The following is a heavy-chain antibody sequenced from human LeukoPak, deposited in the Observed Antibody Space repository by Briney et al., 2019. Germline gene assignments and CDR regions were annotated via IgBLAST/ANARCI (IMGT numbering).Heavy chain of an antibody. CDR2: IYYSAGT. CDR1: GGSVSSGSYY. CDR3: ARDAGGWGLVTLNWFDP. D-gene: IGHD3/OR15-3a*01. Sequence: SETLSLTCTVSGGSVSSGSYYWSWIRQPPGKGLEWIGYIYYSAGTNYNPSLKSRVTISVDTSKSQFSLKLSSVTAEDTAVYYCARDAGGWGLVTLNWFDPWGQGTLVTVSS. J-gene: IGHJ5*02. V-gene: IGHV4-61*01.